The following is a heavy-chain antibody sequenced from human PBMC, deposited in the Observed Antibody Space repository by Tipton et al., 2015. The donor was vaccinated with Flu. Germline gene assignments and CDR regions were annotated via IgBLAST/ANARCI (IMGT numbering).Heavy chain of an antibody. CDR3: ARDPHLGYYDSSGSHYAFDI. CDR2: IYYSGST. V-gene: IGHV4-59*01. CDR1: GGSISSYY. D-gene: IGHD3-22*01. Sequence: TLSLTCTVSGGSISSYYWSWIRQPPGKGLEWIGYIYYSGSTNYNPSLKSRVTISVDTSKNQFSLKLSSVTAADTAVYYCARDPHLGYYDSSGSHYAFDIWGQETMVTVSS. J-gene: IGHJ3*02.